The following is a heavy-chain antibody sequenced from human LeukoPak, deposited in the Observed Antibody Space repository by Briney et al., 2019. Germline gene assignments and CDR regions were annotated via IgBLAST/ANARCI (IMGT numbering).Heavy chain of an antibody. J-gene: IGHJ5*02. Sequence: HPGGSLRLSCAASGFTFSSHWMSSVRQAPGKGLGWVANIKQEGSEKYYVDSVKGRFTISRDNAKNSLYLQMNSLRAEDTAVYYCAIDLPPRSWYEVSWFDPWGQGTLVTVSS. CDR3: AIDLPPRSWYEVSWFDP. V-gene: IGHV3-7*01. D-gene: IGHD6-13*01. CDR2: IKQEGSEK. CDR1: GFTFSSHW.